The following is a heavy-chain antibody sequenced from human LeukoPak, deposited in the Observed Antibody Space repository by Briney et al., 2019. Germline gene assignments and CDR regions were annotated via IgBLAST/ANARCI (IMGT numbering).Heavy chain of an antibody. V-gene: IGHV4-30-4*08. J-gene: IGHJ3*02. D-gene: IGHD3-16*01. CDR2: IYYSGST. CDR3: ARDGADYDAFDI. Sequence: SETLSLTCTVSGGSISSGDDYWSWIRQPPGKGLEWIGYIYYSGSTYYNPSLKSRVTISVDTSKNQFSLKLSSVTAADTAVYYCARDGADYDAFDIWGQGTMVTVSS. CDR1: GGSISSGDDY.